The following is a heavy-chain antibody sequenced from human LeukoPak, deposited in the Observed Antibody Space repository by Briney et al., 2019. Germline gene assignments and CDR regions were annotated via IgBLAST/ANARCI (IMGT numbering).Heavy chain of an antibody. Sequence: PGGSLRLSCAASGFTFSSYTLNWVRQTPGKGLEWVSSITGSSDIYYADSVKGRFIISRDNAKNSLYLQMHNLRAEDTAVYYCASLDWDYGDPDYWGQGTPVTVSS. J-gene: IGHJ4*02. V-gene: IGHV3-21*01. CDR2: ITGSSDI. CDR1: GFTFSSYT. D-gene: IGHD4-17*01. CDR3: ASLDWDYGDPDY.